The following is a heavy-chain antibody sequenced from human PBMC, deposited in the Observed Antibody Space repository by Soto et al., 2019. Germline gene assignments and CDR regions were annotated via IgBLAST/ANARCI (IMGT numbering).Heavy chain of an antibody. V-gene: IGHV3-7*03. J-gene: IGHJ6*02. D-gene: IGHD2-21*02. CDR3: ARGDFVTGTGGRYYYCGLTV. CDR2: IKQDGSEI. CDR1: GFTFSSYW. Sequence: EVQVVESGGGLVQPGGSLRLSCEASGFTFSSYWMTWVRQVPGKGPEWVANIKQDGSEIHYADSVKGRVTISRDNAKNSLYLQMNSLRVEATAVYHCARGDFVTGTGGRYYYCGLTVWGRGTTVTVS.